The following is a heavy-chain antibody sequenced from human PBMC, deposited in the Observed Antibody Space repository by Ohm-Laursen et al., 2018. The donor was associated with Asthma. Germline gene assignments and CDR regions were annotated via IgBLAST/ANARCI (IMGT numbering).Heavy chain of an antibody. J-gene: IGHJ3*02. CDR3: ARPIAVANYAFDI. CDR2: IYYSGST. V-gene: IGHV4-59*01. D-gene: IGHD6-19*01. Sequence: TLSLTCTVSGGSISSYYWSWIRQPPGKGLEWIGYIYYSGSTNYNPSLKSRVTISVDTSKNQFSLKLSSVTAADTAVYYCARPIAVANYAFDIWGQGTMVTVSS. CDR1: GGSISSYY.